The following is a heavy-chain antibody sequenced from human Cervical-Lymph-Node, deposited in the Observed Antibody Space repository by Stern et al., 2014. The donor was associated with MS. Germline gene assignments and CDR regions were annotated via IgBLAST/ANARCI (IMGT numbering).Heavy chain of an antibody. J-gene: IGHJ4*02. CDR3: ARDASSHYYDSGSSFDY. CDR1: GGSISGYY. D-gene: IGHD3-10*01. CDR2: VFFSVTT. Sequence: QVQLQESGPGLVKPSETLSLTCNVSGGSISGYYWTWIRQSPGRGLEWLGGVFFSVTTKYNPSLKSRVAISVDTFKNQFSLKLKSVTAADTAVYYCARDASSHYYDSGSSFDYWGQGTLVTVSS. V-gene: IGHV4-59*13.